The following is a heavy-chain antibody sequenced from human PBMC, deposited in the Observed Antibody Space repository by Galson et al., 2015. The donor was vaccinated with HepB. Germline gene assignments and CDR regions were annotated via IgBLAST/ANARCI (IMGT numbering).Heavy chain of an antibody. V-gene: IGHV3-48*04. CDR2: IGGSSSSI. CDR1: GFTFSSYS. J-gene: IGHJ6*02. D-gene: IGHD1-26*01. CDR3: ARDVGDFYYYGMDV. Sequence: SLRLSCAASGFTFSSYSMNWVRQAPGKGLEWVSYIGGSSSSIYYADSVKGRFAISRDNAKKSLSLQMNSLRAEDTAVYYCARDVGDFYYYGMDVWGQGTTVTVSS.